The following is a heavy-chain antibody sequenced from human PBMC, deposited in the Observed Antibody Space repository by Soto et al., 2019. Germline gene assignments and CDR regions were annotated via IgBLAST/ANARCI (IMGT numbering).Heavy chain of an antibody. CDR1: GFSFGSYA. CDR3: AKDRDYPRDQFHY. Sequence: GGSLRLSGVASGFSFGSYALTWVRQVPGKGLEWVSTISGSDGKTFYADAVKGRFSISRDISQSTLYLQMNSLRADDTAVYYCAKDRDYPRDQFHYWGQGTLVTVSS. V-gene: IGHV3-23*01. J-gene: IGHJ4*02. CDR2: ISGSDGKT. D-gene: IGHD2-2*01.